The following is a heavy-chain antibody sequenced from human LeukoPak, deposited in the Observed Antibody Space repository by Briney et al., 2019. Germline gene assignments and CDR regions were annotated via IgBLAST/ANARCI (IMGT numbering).Heavy chain of an antibody. J-gene: IGHJ6*02. CDR2: IYTSGST. CDR3: ARELLTMVRGVTRPYYYGMDV. Sequence: SQTLSLTCTVSGGSISSGSYYWSWIRQPAGTGLEWIGRIYTSGSTNYNPSLKSRVTISVDTSKNQFSLKLSSVTAADTAVYYCARELLTMVRGVTRPYYYGMDVWGQGTTVTVSS. V-gene: IGHV4-61*02. D-gene: IGHD3-10*01. CDR1: GGSISSGSYY.